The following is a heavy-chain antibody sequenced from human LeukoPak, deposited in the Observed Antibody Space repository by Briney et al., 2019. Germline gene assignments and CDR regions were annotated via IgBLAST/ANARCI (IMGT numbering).Heavy chain of an antibody. CDR3: ARDKGTSYLSSFDY. D-gene: IGHD6-6*01. J-gene: IGHJ4*02. V-gene: IGHV4-34*01. Sequence: SETLSLTCAVYGGAFSGYYWSWIRQPPGKGLELIGEINHSGSTNYNPSLKSRVTISVDTSKNQFSLKLSSVTAADTAVYYCARDKGTSYLSSFDYWGQGTLVTVSS. CDR1: GGAFSGYY. CDR2: INHSGST.